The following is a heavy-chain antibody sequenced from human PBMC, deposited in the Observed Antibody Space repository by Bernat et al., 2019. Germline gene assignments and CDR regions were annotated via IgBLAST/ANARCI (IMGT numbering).Heavy chain of an antibody. CDR2: IYSGGST. CDR1: GFTVSSNY. Sequence: EVQLVESGGGLVQPGGSLRLSCAASGFTVSSNYMSWVRQAPGKGLEWVSVIYSGGSTYYADSVKGRFTISRDNSKNTLYLQMNSLGAEDRAVYYCARDGPWGWELRPDYWGQGTLVTVSS. V-gene: IGHV3-66*01. J-gene: IGHJ4*02. D-gene: IGHD1-26*01. CDR3: ARDGPWGWELRPDY.